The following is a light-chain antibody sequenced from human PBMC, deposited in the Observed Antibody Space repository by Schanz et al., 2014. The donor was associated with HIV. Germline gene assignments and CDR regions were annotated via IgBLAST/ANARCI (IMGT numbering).Light chain of an antibody. Sequence: DIQMTQSPSSLSASVGDRVTITCRASQGISNYLAWYQQRPGEVPKLLIYAASTFQSGVPSRFSGSGSGTDFTLTISSLQPEDVATYYCLKYDTAPRTFGQGPKVEIK. CDR1: QGISNY. CDR2: AAS. J-gene: IGKJ1*01. V-gene: IGKV1-27*01. CDR3: LKYDTAPRT.